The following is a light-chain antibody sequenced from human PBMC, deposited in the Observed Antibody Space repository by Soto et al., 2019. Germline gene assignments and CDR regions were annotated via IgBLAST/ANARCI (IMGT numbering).Light chain of an antibody. CDR2: EVD. CDR3: SSYAGSKNLI. J-gene: IGLJ2*01. Sequence: QSALTQPPSASGSPGQSVTISCTGTSSDVGAYNYVSWYQQHPGRAPKLLLYEVDKRPSGVPNRFSGSKSGNTASLTVSGLQAEDEADYYCSSYAGSKNLIFGGGTKVTVL. V-gene: IGLV2-8*01. CDR1: SSDVGAYNY.